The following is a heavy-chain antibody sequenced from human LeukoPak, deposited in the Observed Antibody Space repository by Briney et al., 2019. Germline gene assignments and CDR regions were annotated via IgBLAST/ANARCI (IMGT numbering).Heavy chain of an antibody. CDR3: ARQNYYDYVWGSYGDFDY. Sequence: SETLSLTCTVSGYSISSGYYWGWIRQPPGKGLEWIGSIYHSGSTYYNPSLKSRVPISVDTSKNQFSLKLSSVTAADTAVYYCARQNYYDYVWGSYGDFDYWGQGTLVTVSS. V-gene: IGHV4-38-2*02. CDR1: GYSISSGYY. CDR2: IYHSGST. J-gene: IGHJ4*02. D-gene: IGHD3-16*01.